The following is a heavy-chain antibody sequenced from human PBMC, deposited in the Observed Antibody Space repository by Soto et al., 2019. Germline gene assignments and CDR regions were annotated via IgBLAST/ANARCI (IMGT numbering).Heavy chain of an antibody. Sequence: PSETLSLTCTVSGGSISSYYWSWIRQPPGKGLEWIGYIYYSGSTNYNPSLKSRVTISVDTSKNQFSLKLSSVTAADTAVYYCARVRYGDYLFDYWGQGTLVTAPQ. V-gene: IGHV4-59*01. CDR3: ARVRYGDYLFDY. J-gene: IGHJ4*02. D-gene: IGHD4-17*01. CDR2: IYYSGST. CDR1: GGSISSYY.